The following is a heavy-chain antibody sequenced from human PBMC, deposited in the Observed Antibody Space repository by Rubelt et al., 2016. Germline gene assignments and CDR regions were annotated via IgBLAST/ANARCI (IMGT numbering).Heavy chain of an antibody. D-gene: IGHD3-10*01. Sequence: QVQLVQSGAEVKKPGASVKVSCKASGYTFTTYGINWVRQAPGQGLEWMGWISAYNGNTNHAQKRQGRVTMTTDASTSTAYMELRSLRADDTAMYYCARPHGSGSYYPRDAFDIWGQGTMVTVSS. CDR2: ISAYNGNT. CDR3: ARPHGSGSYYPRDAFDI. V-gene: IGHV1-18*01. CDR1: GYTFTTYG. J-gene: IGHJ3*02.